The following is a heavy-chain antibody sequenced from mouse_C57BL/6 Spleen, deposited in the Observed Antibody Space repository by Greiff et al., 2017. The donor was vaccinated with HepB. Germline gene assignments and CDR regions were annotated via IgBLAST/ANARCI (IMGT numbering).Heavy chain of an antibody. CDR3: ARSAYYYGSSLFDV. J-gene: IGHJ1*03. CDR1: GYAFSSYW. Sequence: VQLQQSGAELVKPGASVKISCKASGYAFSSYWMNWVKQRPGKGLEWIGQIYPGDGDTNYNGKFKGKATLTADKSSSTAYMQLSSLTSEDSAVYFCARSAYYYGSSLFDVWGTGTTVTVSS. D-gene: IGHD1-1*01. V-gene: IGHV1-80*01. CDR2: IYPGDGDT.